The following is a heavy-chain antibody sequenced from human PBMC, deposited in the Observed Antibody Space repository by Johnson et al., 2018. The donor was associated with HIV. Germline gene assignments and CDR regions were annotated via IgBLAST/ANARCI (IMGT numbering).Heavy chain of an antibody. V-gene: IGHV3-23*04. J-gene: IGHJ3*02. CDR2: ISGSGGST. CDR3: ASFPTGRFIIFGVTQGAFDI. Sequence: VQLVESGGGLVQPGGSLRLSCAASGFTFSSYAMSWVRQAPGKGLEWVSAISGSGGSTYYADSVKGRFTISRDNSKNTLYLQINSLRAEDTAVYYCASFPTGRFIIFGVTQGAFDIWGQGTMVTVSS. D-gene: IGHD3-3*01. CDR1: GFTFSSYA.